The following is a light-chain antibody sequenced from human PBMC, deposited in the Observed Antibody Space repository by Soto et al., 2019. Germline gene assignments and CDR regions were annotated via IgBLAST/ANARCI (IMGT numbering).Light chain of an antibody. CDR1: QSVSSN. V-gene: IGKV3-15*01. Sequence: EIVMTQSPATLSVSPGERATLSFRASQSVSSNLAWYQQKPGQAPRLLIYGASTRATGIPARFSGSGSGTDFTLTISRLEPEDFAVFYCQQYATSPRTFGQGTKVDIK. CDR2: GAS. CDR3: QQYATSPRT. J-gene: IGKJ1*01.